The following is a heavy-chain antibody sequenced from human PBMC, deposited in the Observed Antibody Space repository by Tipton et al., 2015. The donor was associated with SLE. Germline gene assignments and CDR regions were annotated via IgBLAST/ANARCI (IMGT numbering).Heavy chain of an antibody. CDR2: INHSGST. D-gene: IGHD5-12*01. V-gene: IGHV4-39*07. J-gene: IGHJ1*01. CDR1: GGSMSSSGYY. Sequence: TLSLTCTVPGGSMSSSGYYWGWIRQPPRMGLEWIGEINHSGSTNYNPSLKSRVTVSADTSKNQFSLKLSSVTAADTAVYYCATNGHGETYEFFTEYLRHWGQGTLVTVSS. CDR3: ATNGHGETYEFFTEYLRH.